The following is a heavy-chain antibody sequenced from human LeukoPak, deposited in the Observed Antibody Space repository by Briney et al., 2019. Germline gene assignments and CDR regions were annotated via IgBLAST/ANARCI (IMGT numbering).Heavy chain of an antibody. J-gene: IGHJ4*02. D-gene: IGHD3-9*01. CDR3: AKDGDYDILTGYYRYDY. Sequence: GGSLRLSCAASGFTFNTYAMNWVRQAPGKGLEWVSAISGSDGSTYYADSVKGRFTISRDNSKNTLYLQMNSLRAEDTAVYYCAKDGDYDILTGYYRYDYWGQGTLVTVSS. CDR1: GFTFNTYA. CDR2: ISGSDGST. V-gene: IGHV3-23*01.